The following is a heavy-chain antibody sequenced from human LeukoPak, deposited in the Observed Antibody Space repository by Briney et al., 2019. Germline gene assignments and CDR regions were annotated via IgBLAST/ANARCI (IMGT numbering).Heavy chain of an antibody. CDR1: GFTFSSYS. V-gene: IGHV3-23*01. CDR2: ISGSGGST. D-gene: IGHD6-13*01. Sequence: PGGSLRLSCAASGFTFSSYSMNWVRQAPGKGLEWVSAISGSGGSTYYADSVKGRFTISRDNSKNTLYLQMNSLRAEDTAVYYCAKAGYSSSWLFDYWGQGTLVTVSS. CDR3: AKAGYSSSWLFDY. J-gene: IGHJ4*02.